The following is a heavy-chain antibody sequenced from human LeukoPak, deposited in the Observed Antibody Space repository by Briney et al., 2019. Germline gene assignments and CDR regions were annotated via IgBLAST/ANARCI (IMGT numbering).Heavy chain of an antibody. CDR1: GYTFTSYA. V-gene: IGHV1-3*01. J-gene: IGHJ5*02. D-gene: IGHD2-15*01. CDR3: ARDPWDLGYCSGGSCYPGNNWFDP. CDR2: INAGNGKT. Sequence: WASVKVSCKASGYTFTSYAMHWVRQAPGQRLEWMGWINAGNGKTKYSQKFQGRVTITRDTSASTAYMELSSLRSEDTAVYYCARDPWDLGYCSGGSCYPGNNWFDPWGQGTLVTVSS.